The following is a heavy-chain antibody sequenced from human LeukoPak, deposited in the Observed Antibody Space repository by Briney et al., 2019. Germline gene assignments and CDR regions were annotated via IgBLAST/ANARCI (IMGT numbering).Heavy chain of an antibody. D-gene: IGHD6-6*01. CDR1: GFTFSSCW. J-gene: IGHJ4*02. V-gene: IGHV3-7*01. CDR3: ARFSQLASNDY. Sequence: PGGSLRLSCAASGFTFSSCWLGWGRPASGKGLGWSAIIKDDGSEKYYVESVKGRITISKDNANISLCLQRNSLRAEDTAVYYCARFSQLASNDYWGQGTLVTVSS. CDR2: IKDDGSEK.